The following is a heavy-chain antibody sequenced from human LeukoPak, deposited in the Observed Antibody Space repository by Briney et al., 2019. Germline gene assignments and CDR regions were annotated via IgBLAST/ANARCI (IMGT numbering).Heavy chain of an antibody. V-gene: IGHV3-48*03. CDR2: ISSSGTTI. CDR3: ARDYGYGFDI. Sequence: PGGSLRLSCAASGFTFSSYEMNWVRQAPGKGLEWVSYISSSGTTIYYADSMKGRFTISRDNAKNSLYLQMNSLRAEDTAVYYCARDYGYGFDIWGQGTMVTVSS. J-gene: IGHJ3*02. CDR1: GFTFSSYE. D-gene: IGHD3-16*01.